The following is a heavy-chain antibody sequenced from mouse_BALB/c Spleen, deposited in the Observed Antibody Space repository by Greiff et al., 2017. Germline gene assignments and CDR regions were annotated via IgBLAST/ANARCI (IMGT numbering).Heavy chain of an antibody. D-gene: IGHD1-1*01. J-gene: IGHJ4*01. V-gene: IGHV2-9-2*01. CDR2: IWTGGGT. Sequence: QVTLKVSGPGLVAPSQSLSITCTVSGFSLTSYDISWIRQPPGKGLEWLGVIWTGGGTNYNSAFMSRLSISKDNSKSQVFLKMNSLQTDDTAIYYCVRDRYYYGSSPYAMDYWGQGTSVTVSS. CDR1: GFSLTSYD. CDR3: VRDRYYYGSSPYAMDY.